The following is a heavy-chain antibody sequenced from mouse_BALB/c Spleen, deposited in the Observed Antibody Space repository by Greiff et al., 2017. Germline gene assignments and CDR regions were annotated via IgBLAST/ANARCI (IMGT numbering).Heavy chain of an antibody. CDR1: GFNIKDYY. CDR2: IDPENGDT. J-gene: IGHJ4*01. V-gene: IGHV14-4*02. Sequence: VQLQQSGAELVRSGASVKLSCTASGFNIKDYYMHWVKQRPEQGLEWIGWIDPENGDTEYAPKFQGKATMTADTSSNTAYLQLSSLTSEDTAVYYCNVHYYGTIYYAMDYWGQGTSVTVSS. D-gene: IGHD1-1*01. CDR3: NVHYYGTIYYAMDY.